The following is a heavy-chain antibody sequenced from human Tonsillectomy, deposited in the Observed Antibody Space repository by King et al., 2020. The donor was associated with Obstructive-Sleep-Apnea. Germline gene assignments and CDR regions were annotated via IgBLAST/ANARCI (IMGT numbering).Heavy chain of an antibody. CDR1: GYSFTSHW. J-gene: IGHJ4*02. Sequence: VQLVESGAEVKKPGESLKISCKGSGYSFTSHWIGWVRQMPGKGLEWMGIIHAGDSDTRYSPSFQGQVTLSVDKSISTAYLQWSSLKASDTAMYSCARLPIYDRSAYYYGPAPFDYYFDYWGQGTLVTVSS. V-gene: IGHV5-51*01. CDR2: IHAGDSDT. CDR3: ARLPIYDRSAYYYGPAPFDYYFDY. D-gene: IGHD3-22*01.